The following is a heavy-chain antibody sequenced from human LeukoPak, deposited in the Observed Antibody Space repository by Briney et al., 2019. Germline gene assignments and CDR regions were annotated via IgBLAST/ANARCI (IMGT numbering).Heavy chain of an antibody. Sequence: SETLSLTRTVSGGSISSSSYYWGWIRQPPGKGLEWIGSIYYSGSTYYNPSLQSRVTISVDTSKNQFSLKLSSVTAADTAVYYCARHMTMTTVVGAYYYGMDVWGQGTTVTVSS. CDR3: ARHMTMTTVVGAYYYGMDV. CDR2: IYYSGST. D-gene: IGHD4-23*01. V-gene: IGHV4-39*01. CDR1: GGSISSSSYY. J-gene: IGHJ6*02.